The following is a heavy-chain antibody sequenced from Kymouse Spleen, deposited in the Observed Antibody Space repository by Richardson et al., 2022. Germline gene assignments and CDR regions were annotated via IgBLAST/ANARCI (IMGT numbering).Heavy chain of an antibody. V-gene: IGHV3-7*01. D-gene: IGHD6-13*01. CDR3: ARDRGSSWSGYYGMDV. Sequence: EVQLVESGGGLVQPGGSLRLSCAASGFTFSSYWMSWVRQAPGKGLEWVANIKQDGSEKYYVDSVKGRFTISRDNAKNSLYLQMNSLRAEDTAVYYCARDRGSSWSGYYGMDVWGQGTTVTVSS. CDR2: IKQDGSEK. CDR1: GFTFSSYW. J-gene: IGHJ6*02.